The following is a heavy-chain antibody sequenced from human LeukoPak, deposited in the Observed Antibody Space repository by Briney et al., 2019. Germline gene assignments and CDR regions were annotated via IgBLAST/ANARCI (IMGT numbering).Heavy chain of an antibody. V-gene: IGHV3-23*01. CDR1: GFTFSNYS. Sequence: GGSLRLSCAATGFTFSNYSLTWVRQAPGKGLEWVSTLSASGGSTYYADSVKGRFTISRDNSKNTLYLQMNGLRAEDTAVYYCARETYPYYFDYWGQGTLVTVSS. CDR3: ARETYPYYFDY. J-gene: IGHJ4*02. CDR2: LSASGGST.